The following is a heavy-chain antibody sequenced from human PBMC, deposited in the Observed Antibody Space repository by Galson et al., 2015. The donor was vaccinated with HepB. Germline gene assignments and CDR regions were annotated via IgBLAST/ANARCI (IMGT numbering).Heavy chain of an antibody. J-gene: IGHJ4*02. D-gene: IGHD6-19*01. CDR1: GFSFRTYG. CDR3: ATDAQEGKISSGSLDN. V-gene: IGHV3-30*02. Sequence: SLRLSCAASGFSFRTYGVHWVRQAPGKGLEWLAFIRMDGSDTYYGDSVRGRFTISRDNSKSTLYLELNNLSLDDTAVYYCATDAQEGKISSGSLDNWGRGTLVTVSS. CDR2: IRMDGSDT.